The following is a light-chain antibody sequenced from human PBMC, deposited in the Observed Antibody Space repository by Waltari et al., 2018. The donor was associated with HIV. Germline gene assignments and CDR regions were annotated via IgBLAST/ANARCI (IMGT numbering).Light chain of an antibody. CDR1: SSDVGVYNF. CDR3: CSYAGSYPVV. V-gene: IGLV2-11*01. J-gene: IGLJ2*01. Sequence: QSALPQPRSVSGSPGQSVTISCTGTSSDVGVYNFVSWYQQHPGKAPKSMIYDVSKRPSGVPDRFSGSKSGNTAALTISGLQAEDEADYYCCSYAGSYPVVFGGGTKLTVL. CDR2: DVS.